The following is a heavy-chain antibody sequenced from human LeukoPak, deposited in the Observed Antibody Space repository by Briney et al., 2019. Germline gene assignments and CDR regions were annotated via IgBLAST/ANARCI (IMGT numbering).Heavy chain of an antibody. CDR3: ARDRVGYFDY. CDR1: GFIFSDHY. V-gene: IGHV3-21*01. D-gene: IGHD1-26*01. CDR2: ISSSSSYI. J-gene: IGHJ4*02. Sequence: GGSLRLSCTASGFIFSDHYMDWVRQAPGKGLEWVSSISSSSSYIYYADSVKGRFTISRDNAKNSLYLQMNSLRAEDAAVYYCARDRVGYFDYWGQGTLVTVSS.